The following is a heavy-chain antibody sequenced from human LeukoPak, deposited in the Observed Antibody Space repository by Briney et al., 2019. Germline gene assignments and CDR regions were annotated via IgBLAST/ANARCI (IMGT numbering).Heavy chain of an antibody. D-gene: IGHD6-19*01. CDR1: GGSINTYY. V-gene: IGHV4-4*07. Sequence: PSETLSLTCTVSGGSINTYYWSWIRQPAGKGLEWIGRIYGCGSTNYNPSLKSRVTMSVDTSKNQFSLDLTSLTAADTAVYYCARGVTGTKRGYGLEVWGQGTTVTVSS. CDR3: ARGVTGTKRGYGLEV. J-gene: IGHJ6*02. CDR2: IYGCGST.